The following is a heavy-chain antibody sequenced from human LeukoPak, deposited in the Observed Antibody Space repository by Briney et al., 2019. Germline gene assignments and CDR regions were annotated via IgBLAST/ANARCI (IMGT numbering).Heavy chain of an antibody. CDR3: AKSLYGGCDY. Sequence: GGSLRLSCAASGFTFSNYGMHWVRQAPGKGLEWVAVISYDGSSNYYADSVKGRFTISRDNSKNTLYLQMNSLRVEDTAVYYCAKSLYGGCDYWGQGTVVTVSS. CDR1: GFTFSNYG. CDR2: ISYDGSSN. J-gene: IGHJ4*02. D-gene: IGHD3-16*02. V-gene: IGHV3-30*18.